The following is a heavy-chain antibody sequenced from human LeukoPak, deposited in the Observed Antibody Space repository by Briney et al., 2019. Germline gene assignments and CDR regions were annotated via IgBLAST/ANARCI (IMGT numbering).Heavy chain of an antibody. Sequence: GGSLRLSCAASGFTFSTYAIHWVRQAPGKGLEYVSAISSDGGSTYYADSVKGRFTISIDSSKNTLYLQMGSLRAEDMAVYYCARGRQWSTSDYWGQGTLVTVSS. J-gene: IGHJ4*02. V-gene: IGHV3-64*02. D-gene: IGHD2-15*01. CDR2: ISSDGGST. CDR3: ARGRQWSTSDY. CDR1: GFTFSTYA.